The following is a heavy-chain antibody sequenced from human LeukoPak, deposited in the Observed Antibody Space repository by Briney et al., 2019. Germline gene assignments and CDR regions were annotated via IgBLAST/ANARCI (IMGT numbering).Heavy chain of an antibody. CDR1: GFTVSSNY. CDR3: ARDFDHGGAYYMDV. Sequence: GGSLRLSCAASGFTVSSNYMSWVRQAPGKGLEWVSVIYSGGSTYYADSVKGRFTISRDNSKNTLYLQMNSLRAEDTAVYYCARDFDHGGAYYMDVWGKGTTVTISS. J-gene: IGHJ6*03. V-gene: IGHV3-66*01. CDR2: IYSGGST. D-gene: IGHD3-9*01.